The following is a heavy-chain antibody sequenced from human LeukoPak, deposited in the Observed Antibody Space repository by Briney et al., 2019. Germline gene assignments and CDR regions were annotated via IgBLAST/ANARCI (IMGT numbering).Heavy chain of an antibody. D-gene: IGHD5-24*01. CDR3: ARHEDGYNLNDAFDI. CDR2: INPSGTT. CDR1: GGSITSYY. J-gene: IGHJ3*02. Sequence: SETLSLTCTVSGGSITSYYWSWIRQPPGKGLEWIGYINPSGTTTYNPSLKSRVTISLDTSKNQFPLKLNFVTAADTAVYYCARHEDGYNLNDAFDIWGQGTMVTVSS. V-gene: IGHV4-4*09.